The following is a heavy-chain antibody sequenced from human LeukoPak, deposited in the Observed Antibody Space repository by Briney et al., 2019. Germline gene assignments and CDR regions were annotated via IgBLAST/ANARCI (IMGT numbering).Heavy chain of an antibody. CDR3: ARAGDFGVVIDP. CDR2: IYYSGST. Sequence: SQTLSLTCTVSGGSISSGDYYWSWIRQHPGKGLEWIGYIYYSGSTYYNPSLKSRVTISVDTSKNQFSLKLSSVTAADTAVYYCARAGDFGVVIDPWGQGTLVTVSS. D-gene: IGHD3-3*01. CDR1: GGSISSGDYY. J-gene: IGHJ5*02. V-gene: IGHV4-31*03.